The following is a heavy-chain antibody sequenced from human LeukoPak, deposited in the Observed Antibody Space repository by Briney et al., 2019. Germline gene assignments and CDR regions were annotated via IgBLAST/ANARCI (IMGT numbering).Heavy chain of an antibody. CDR3: ARVTSDWFDP. V-gene: IGHV4-61*02. D-gene: IGHD2-2*01. J-gene: IGHJ5*02. CDR2: IYTSGST. CDR1: GVSISSGSYY. Sequence: SQTLSLTCTVSGVSISSGSYYWSWIRQPAGKGLEWIGRIYTSGSTNYNPSLKSRVTISVDTSKNQFSLKLSSVTAADTAVYYCARVTSDWFDPWGQGNLVTVSS.